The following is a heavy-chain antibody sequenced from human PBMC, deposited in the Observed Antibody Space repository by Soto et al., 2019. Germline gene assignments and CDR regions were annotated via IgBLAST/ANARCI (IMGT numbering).Heavy chain of an antibody. Sequence: ASVKVSCKASGYTFTGYYMHWVRQAPGQGLEWMGWINPNSGGTNYAQKFQGRVTMTRDTSISTAYMELSRLRSDDAAVYYCAREYYYDSSVAYWGQGTLVTVSS. CDR2: INPNSGGT. J-gene: IGHJ4*02. CDR1: GYTFTGYY. D-gene: IGHD3-22*01. V-gene: IGHV1-2*02. CDR3: AREYYYDSSVAY.